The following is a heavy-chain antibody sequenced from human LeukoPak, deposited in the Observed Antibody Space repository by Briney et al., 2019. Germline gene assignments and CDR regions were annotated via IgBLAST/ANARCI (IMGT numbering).Heavy chain of an antibody. D-gene: IGHD6-13*01. CDR3: AKGGEYSSSWYPVYFDF. J-gene: IGHJ4*02. CDR2: ISGSGGST. CDR1: GFTFSRYG. Sequence: GGSLRLSCVASGFTFSRYGMHWVRQAPGKGLEWVSAISGSGGSTYYADSVKGRFTISRDNSKNTLYLQMNSLRAEDTAVYYCAKGGEYSSSWYPVYFDFWGQGTLVTVSS. V-gene: IGHV3-23*01.